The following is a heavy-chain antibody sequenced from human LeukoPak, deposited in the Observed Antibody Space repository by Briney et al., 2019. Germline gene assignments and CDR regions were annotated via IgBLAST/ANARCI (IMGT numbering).Heavy chain of an antibody. J-gene: IGHJ3*02. Sequence: SETLSLTCTVSGGSISSYYWSWIRQPPGKELEWIGYIYYSGSTNYNPSLKSRVTISVDTSKNQFSLKLSSVTAADTAVYYCACQTNDAFDIWGQGTMVTVSS. CDR3: ACQTNDAFDI. CDR2: IYYSGST. V-gene: IGHV4-59*08. CDR1: GGSISSYY.